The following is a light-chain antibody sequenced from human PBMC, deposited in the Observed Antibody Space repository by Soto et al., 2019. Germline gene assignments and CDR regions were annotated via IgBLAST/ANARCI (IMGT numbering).Light chain of an antibody. CDR1: QSISSW. CDR2: ATS. V-gene: IGKV1-39*01. CDR3: QQSYNIPLT. J-gene: IGKJ4*01. Sequence: QMTQSPSSLSASVGGRVTITCLASQSISSWLAWYQQKPEKAPNVLIYATSNLQTGVPSRFSGAGSGTQFTLIISGLQPEDSATYYCQQSYNIPLTFGGGTMVDI.